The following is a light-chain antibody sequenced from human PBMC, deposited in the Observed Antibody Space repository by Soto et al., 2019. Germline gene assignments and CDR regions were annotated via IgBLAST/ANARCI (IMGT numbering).Light chain of an antibody. V-gene: IGKV2-24*01. CDR1: QSLVDSDGITY. CDR2: KVS. J-gene: IGKJ4*01. Sequence: EIVMTQTPLSSPVTLGQPASISCRSSQSLVDSDGITYLSWLHQRPGQPPRLLIYKVSNRFSGVPDRFSGSGAGTDFTLHISWVEAEDVGVYYCMQHRQSLSFGGGTKVDIK. CDR3: MQHRQSLS.